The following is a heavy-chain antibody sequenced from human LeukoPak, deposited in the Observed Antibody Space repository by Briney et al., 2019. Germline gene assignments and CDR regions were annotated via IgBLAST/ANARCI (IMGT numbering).Heavy chain of an antibody. J-gene: IGHJ6*02. Sequence: SETLSLTCTVSGGSIRSSYYYWGWIRQPPGKGLEWIGSIYDSGSTYYNPSLKSRVTISVDTSKNQFSLKLNSVTAADTAVYYCARVGSSGWSYYYYYGMDVWGQGTTVTVSS. CDR3: ARVGSSGWSYYYYYGMDV. V-gene: IGHV4-39*01. CDR1: GGSIRSSYYY. D-gene: IGHD6-19*01. CDR2: IYDSGST.